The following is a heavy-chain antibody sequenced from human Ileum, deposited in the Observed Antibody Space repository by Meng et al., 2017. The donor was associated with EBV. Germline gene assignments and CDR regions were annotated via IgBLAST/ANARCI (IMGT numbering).Heavy chain of an antibody. Sequence: QGQRREPGPGLGKPSGPLSLTCDVSGVPIGGNYWSWIRQSPVKGLEWIGFFYEGTTNYNPSLKSRVIIAAGPANNQISLRLSSVTSADTAVYYCAKGGQWDPLDSWGRGILVTVSS. CDR2: FYEGTT. CDR1: GVPIGGNY. V-gene: IGHV4-59*01. J-gene: IGHJ4*02. D-gene: IGHD1-26*01. CDR3: AKGGQWDPLDS.